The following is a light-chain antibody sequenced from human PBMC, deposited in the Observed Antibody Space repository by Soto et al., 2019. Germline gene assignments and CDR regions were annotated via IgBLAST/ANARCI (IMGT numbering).Light chain of an antibody. CDR2: AAS. CDR3: LQHNSLWT. V-gene: IGKV1-17*03. Sequence: DIQMTQPPSAMSASVGDRVTITCRASQGISTYLAWFQQKPGKVPKRLIYAASSVQSGVPSRFSGSGSGTEFTLTSSSLQTEDFATYFCLQHNSLWTFGQGTKVEIK. CDR1: QGISTY. J-gene: IGKJ1*01.